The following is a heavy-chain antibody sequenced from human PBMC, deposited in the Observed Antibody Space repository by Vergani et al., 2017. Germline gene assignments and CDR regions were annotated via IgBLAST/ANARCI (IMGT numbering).Heavy chain of an antibody. Sequence: QVQLVQSGAEVKKPGASVKVSCKASGYPFTSYYMHWVRQAPGQGLEWMGIINPSGGSTSYAQKFQGRVTMTRDTSTSTAYMELSSLRSDDTAVYYCARGRHDYGDYRINYYYYYGMDVWGQGTTVTVSS. CDR2: INPSGGST. V-gene: IGHV1-46*01. CDR3: ARGRHDYGDYRINYYYYYGMDV. J-gene: IGHJ6*02. D-gene: IGHD4-17*01. CDR1: GYPFTSYY.